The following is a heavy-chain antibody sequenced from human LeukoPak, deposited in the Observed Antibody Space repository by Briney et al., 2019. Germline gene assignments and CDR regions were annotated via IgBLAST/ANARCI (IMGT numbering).Heavy chain of an antibody. D-gene: IGHD2-15*01. J-gene: IGHJ4*02. CDR1: GFTLSSYA. CDR2: ISYDGSNK. CDR3: ARSYCSGGSCYDY. Sequence: PGGSLRLSCAASGFTLSSYAMHWVRQAPGKGLEWVAVISYDGSNKYYADSVKGRFTISRDNSKNTLYLQMNSLRAEDTAVYYCARSYCSGGSCYDYWGQGTLVTVSS. V-gene: IGHV3-30-3*01.